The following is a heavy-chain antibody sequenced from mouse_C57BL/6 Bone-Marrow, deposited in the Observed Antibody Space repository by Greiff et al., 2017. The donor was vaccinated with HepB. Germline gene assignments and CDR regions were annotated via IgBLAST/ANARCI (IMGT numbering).Heavy chain of an antibody. J-gene: IGHJ4*01. Sequence: QVQLKQPGAELVRPGSSVKLSCKASGYTFTSYWMHWVKQRPIQGLEWIGNIDPSDSETHYNQKFKDKATLTVDKSSSTAYMQLSSLTSEDSAVYYCARCRYYYGSSYAMDYWGQGTSVTVSS. CDR3: ARCRYYYGSSYAMDY. D-gene: IGHD1-1*01. V-gene: IGHV1-52*01. CDR1: GYTFTSYW. CDR2: IDPSDSET.